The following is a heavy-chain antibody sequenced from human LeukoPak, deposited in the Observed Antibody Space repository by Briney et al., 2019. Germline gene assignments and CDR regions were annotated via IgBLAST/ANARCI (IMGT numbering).Heavy chain of an antibody. CDR2: ISDSGTT. J-gene: IGHJ4*02. Sequence: PGGSLRLSCAASGFTFSSYSMSWVRQAPGKGLEWVSIISDSGTTYYADSVKGRFTISRDNAKNSLYLQMNSLRAEDTAVYYCARGGRYAYFLDYWGQGTLVTVSS. CDR3: ARGGRYAYFLDY. V-gene: IGHV3-69-1*01. CDR1: GFTFSSYS. D-gene: IGHD3-16*01.